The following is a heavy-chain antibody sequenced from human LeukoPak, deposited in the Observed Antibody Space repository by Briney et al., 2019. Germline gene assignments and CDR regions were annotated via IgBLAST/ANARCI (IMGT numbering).Heavy chain of an antibody. Sequence: SQTLSLTCTVSGGSISSGSYYWSRIRQPAGKGLEWIGCIYTSGSTNYHPSLKSRVTISVDTSKNQFSLKLSSVTAADTAVYYCARIWKQRGLDYWGQGTLVTVSS. CDR2: IYTSGST. V-gene: IGHV4-61*02. CDR1: GGSISSGSYY. CDR3: ARIWKQRGLDY. J-gene: IGHJ4*02. D-gene: IGHD6-25*01.